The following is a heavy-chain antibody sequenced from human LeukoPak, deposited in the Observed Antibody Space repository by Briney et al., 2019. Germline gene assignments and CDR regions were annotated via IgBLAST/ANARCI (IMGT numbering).Heavy chain of an antibody. V-gene: IGHV1-8*01. CDR3: ARRHYDSSGYYYAP. CDR2: MNPNSGNT. D-gene: IGHD3-22*01. Sequence: ASVKVSCKASGYTFTSYDINWVRQATGQGLEWMGWMNPNSGNTGYAQKFQGRVTMTRNTSISTAYMELSSPRSEATAVYYCARRHYDSSGYYYAPWGQGTLVTVSS. CDR1: GYTFTSYD. J-gene: IGHJ5*02.